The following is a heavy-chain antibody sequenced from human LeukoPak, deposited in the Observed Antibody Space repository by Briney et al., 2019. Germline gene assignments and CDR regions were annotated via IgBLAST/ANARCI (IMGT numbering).Heavy chain of an antibody. CDR1: GFTLIGYW. D-gene: IGHD6-19*01. J-gene: IGHJ4*02. CDR3: ARTHLAVAGRTPDY. CDR2: IDPYGST. V-gene: IGHV3-74*01. Sequence: WGSLRLSCAASGFTLIGYWLAWVRIGPWPGLGLVSRIDPYGSTRYADSVRDRFTISRDNAKNTLYLQMNSPTAEDTAVYYCARTHLAVAGRTPDYWGQGTLVTVSS.